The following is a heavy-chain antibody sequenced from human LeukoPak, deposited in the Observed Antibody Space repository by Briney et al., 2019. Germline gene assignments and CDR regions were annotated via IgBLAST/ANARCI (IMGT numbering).Heavy chain of an antibody. CDR2: IRSKAYGGTI. J-gene: IGHJ4*02. D-gene: IGHD3-10*01. Sequence: PGGSLRLSCTASGFTFGDYAMSWVRQAPGKGLDWVGFIRSKAYGGTIEYAASVKGRFTISRDHSKSLAYLQMNSLKTEDTAVYYCTGVPGSLLWFGELFWDQYYFDYWGQGTLVTVSS. CDR1: GFTFGDYA. CDR3: TGVPGSLLWFGELFWDQYYFDY. V-gene: IGHV3-49*04.